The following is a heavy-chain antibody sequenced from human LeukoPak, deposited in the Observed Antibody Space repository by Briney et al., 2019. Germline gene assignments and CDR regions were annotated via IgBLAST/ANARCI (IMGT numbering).Heavy chain of an antibody. CDR2: ISSSSSYI. V-gene: IGHV3-21*01. J-gene: IGHJ4*02. CDR3: ARDLSAGAY. Sequence: PGGSLRLSCAASGSYWMHWVRQAPGKGLEWVSSISSSSSYIYYADSVKGRFTISRDNAKNSLYLQMNSLRAEDTAVYYCARDLSAGAYWGQGTLVTVSS. CDR1: GSYW. D-gene: IGHD1-26*01.